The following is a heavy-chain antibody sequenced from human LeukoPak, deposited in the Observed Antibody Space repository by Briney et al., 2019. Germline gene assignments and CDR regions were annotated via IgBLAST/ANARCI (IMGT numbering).Heavy chain of an antibody. CDR2: IYYSGST. J-gene: IGHJ6*03. D-gene: IGHD3-10*01. CDR1: GGSISSDDYQ. CDR3: ARVHYGSGSLYYYYYYMDV. V-gene: IGHV4-30-4*08. Sequence: KASETLSLTCTVSGGSISSDDYQWSWIRQPPGKGLEWIGYIYYSGSTYYNPSLKSRVTISVDTSKNQFSLKLSSVTAADTAVYYCARVHYGSGSLYYYYYYMDVWGKGTTVTVSS.